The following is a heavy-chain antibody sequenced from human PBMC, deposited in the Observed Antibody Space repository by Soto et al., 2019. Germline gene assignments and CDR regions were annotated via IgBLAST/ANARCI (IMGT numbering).Heavy chain of an antibody. D-gene: IGHD2-21*02. CDR1: GFSLSTSGVG. Sequence: QITLKESGPTLVRPTQTLTLTCTFSGFSLSTSGVGVGWIRQPPGKALEWLALIYWDDDKRYSPSLKSRLTITQDTSKNQVVLTMTNMAPVDTATYYCAHSRCGGDCLQSYSSHYYYGMDVWGQGTTVTVSS. J-gene: IGHJ6*02. CDR3: AHSRCGGDCLQSYSSHYYYGMDV. V-gene: IGHV2-5*02. CDR2: IYWDDDK.